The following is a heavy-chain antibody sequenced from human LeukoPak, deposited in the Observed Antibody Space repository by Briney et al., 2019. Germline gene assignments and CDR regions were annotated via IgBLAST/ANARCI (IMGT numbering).Heavy chain of an antibody. Sequence: SETLSLTCTVSGGSISSSAYYWGWVRQPPGKGLEWIGSVYYSGSTYYNPSLKSRVTISVDTSKNQFSLKLSSVTAADTAVYCCAREPHDYVWGSYDANNWFDPWGQGTLVTVSS. J-gene: IGHJ5*02. CDR2: VYYSGST. D-gene: IGHD3-16*01. CDR1: GGSISSSAYY. V-gene: IGHV4-39*02. CDR3: AREPHDYVWGSYDANNWFDP.